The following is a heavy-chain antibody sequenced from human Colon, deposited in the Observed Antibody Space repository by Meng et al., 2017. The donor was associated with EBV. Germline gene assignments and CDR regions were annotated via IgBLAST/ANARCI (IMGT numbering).Heavy chain of an antibody. Sequence: QVHTQGSGPGLVKPSETLSLTCTVSGDSVATGRYYWSWIRQPPGKGLEWIAYIYYIGGTNYNPSLKSRLTISLDTSKNQFSLSLRSVTAADTAVYYCARVSGRSFDPWGQGTLVTVSS. CDR1: GDSVATGRYY. D-gene: IGHD3-10*01. J-gene: IGHJ5*02. V-gene: IGHV4-61*01. CDR2: IYYIGGT. CDR3: ARVSGRSFDP.